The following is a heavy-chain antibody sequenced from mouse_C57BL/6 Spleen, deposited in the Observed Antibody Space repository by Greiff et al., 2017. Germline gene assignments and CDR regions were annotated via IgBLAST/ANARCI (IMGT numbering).Heavy chain of an antibody. D-gene: IGHD1-1*01. CDR1: GYTFTSYW. V-gene: IGHV1-69*01. CDR3: STVDAMDY. Sequence: QVQLQQSGAELVMPGASVKLSCKASGYTFTSYWMHWVKQRPGQGLEWIGEIDPSDSYTTYNQKFKGKSTLTVDKSSSTAYMQLSSLTSEDSAVYYCSTVDAMDYWGQGTSVTVSS. J-gene: IGHJ4*01. CDR2: IDPSDSYT.